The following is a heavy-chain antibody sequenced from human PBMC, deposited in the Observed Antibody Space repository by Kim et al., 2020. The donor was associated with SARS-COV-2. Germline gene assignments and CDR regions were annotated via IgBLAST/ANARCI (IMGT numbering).Heavy chain of an antibody. J-gene: IGHJ5*02. Sequence: GSTYSTPSRKSQVTIAVDTSKNQFSLKLSSVTAADTAVYYCARELEGWFDPWGQGTLVTVSS. CDR3: ARELEGWFDP. CDR2: GST. D-gene: IGHD1-1*01. V-gene: IGHV4-31*01.